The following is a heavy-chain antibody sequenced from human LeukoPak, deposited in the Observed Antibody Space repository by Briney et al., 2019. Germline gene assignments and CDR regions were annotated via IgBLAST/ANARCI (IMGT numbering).Heavy chain of an antibody. CDR2: IRYDGSNK. V-gene: IGHV3-30*02. Sequence: GGSLRLSCAASGFTFSSYGMHWVRQAPGKGLEWVAFIRYDGSNKYYADSVKGRFTISRDNSKNTLYLQMNSLRAEDTAVYYCAKVLLTGTTHYAFDIWGQGTMVTVSS. D-gene: IGHD1-7*01. CDR3: AKVLLTGTTHYAFDI. J-gene: IGHJ3*02. CDR1: GFTFSSYG.